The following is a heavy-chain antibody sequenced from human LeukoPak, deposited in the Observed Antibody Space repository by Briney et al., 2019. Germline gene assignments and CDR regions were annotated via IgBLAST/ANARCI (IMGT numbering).Heavy chain of an antibody. D-gene: IGHD6-19*01. J-gene: IGHJ4*02. CDR2: VNHSGST. CDR1: GGSFSGYY. CDR3: ARGRGAVAGYFDY. Sequence: SETLSLTCAVYGGSFSGYYWSWIRQPPGKGLEWIGEVNHSGSTNYIPSLKSRVTISVDTSKNQFSLKLSSVTAADTAVFHCARGRGAVAGYFDYWGQGALVTVSS. V-gene: IGHV4-34*01.